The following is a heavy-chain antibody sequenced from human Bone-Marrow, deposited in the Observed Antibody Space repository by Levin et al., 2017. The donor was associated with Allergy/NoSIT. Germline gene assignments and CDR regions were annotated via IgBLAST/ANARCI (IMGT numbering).Heavy chain of an antibody. D-gene: IGHD3-22*01. CDR2: VSPYNGKT. CDR3: ARENYDSSGYYLHFDH. V-gene: IGHV1-18*01. CDR1: GYTFSSFV. Sequence: KRGESLKISCKASGYTFSSFVISWVRQAPGQGLEWMGWVSPYNGKTKYVEKFQGRVTMTTDRSTSTAYMELKILRSDDTAVYYCARENYDSSGYYLHFDHWGQGTLVTVSS. J-gene: IGHJ4*02.